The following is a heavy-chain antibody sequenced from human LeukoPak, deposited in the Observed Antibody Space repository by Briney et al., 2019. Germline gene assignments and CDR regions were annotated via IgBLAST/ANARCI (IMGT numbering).Heavy chain of an antibody. CDR1: GVTFTNYG. J-gene: IGHJ4*02. V-gene: IGHV1-18*01. CDR2: ISAYNGNT. D-gene: IGHD3-9*01. Sequence: ASVKVSCKASGVTFTNYGRSWVRQAPGQGLEWMGCISAYNGNTNYAQKLQGRVTMTTDTSTSTAYMELRSLRSDDTAVYYCARDGNYDIRTNADYWGQGTLVTVSS. CDR3: ARDGNYDIRTNADY.